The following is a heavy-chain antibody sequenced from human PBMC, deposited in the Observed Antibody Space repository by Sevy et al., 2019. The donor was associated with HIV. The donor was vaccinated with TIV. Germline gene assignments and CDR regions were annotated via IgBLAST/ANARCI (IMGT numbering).Heavy chain of an antibody. CDR1: GGTFSSYA. CDR2: IIPIFGTA. D-gene: IGHD6-13*01. Sequence: ASLKVSCKASGGTFSSYAISWVRQAPGQGLEWMGGIIPIFGTANYAQKFQGRVTITADESTSTAYMELSSLRSEDTAVYYCARWAAAGHYFDYWGQGTLVTVSS. J-gene: IGHJ4*02. CDR3: ARWAAAGHYFDY. V-gene: IGHV1-69*13.